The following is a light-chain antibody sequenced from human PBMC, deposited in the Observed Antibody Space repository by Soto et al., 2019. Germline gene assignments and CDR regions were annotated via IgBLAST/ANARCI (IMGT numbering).Light chain of an antibody. CDR1: QSLLHSNGYNY. Sequence: DIVMTQSPLSLPVTPGEPASISCRSSQSLLHSNGYNYLDWYLQKPGQSPQLLISLGSNRASGVPDRFSGSGSGTDFTLKISRVEAEDVGVYYCMQALQTPSTFGQGTRLEIE. CDR2: LGS. V-gene: IGKV2-28*01. CDR3: MQALQTPST. J-gene: IGKJ5*01.